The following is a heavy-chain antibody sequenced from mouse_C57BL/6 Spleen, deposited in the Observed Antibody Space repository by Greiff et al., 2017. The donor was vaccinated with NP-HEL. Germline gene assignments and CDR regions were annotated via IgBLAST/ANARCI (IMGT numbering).Heavy chain of an antibody. Sequence: QVQLQQPGAELVKPGASVKLSCKASGYTFTSYWMQWVKQRPGQGLEWIGEIDPSDSYTNYNQKFKGKATLTVDTSSSTAYMQLSSLTSEDSAVYYCARPYGSGVWGTGTTVTVSS. V-gene: IGHV1-50*01. CDR2: IDPSDSYT. CDR3: ARPYGSGV. J-gene: IGHJ1*03. CDR1: GYTFTSYW. D-gene: IGHD1-1*01.